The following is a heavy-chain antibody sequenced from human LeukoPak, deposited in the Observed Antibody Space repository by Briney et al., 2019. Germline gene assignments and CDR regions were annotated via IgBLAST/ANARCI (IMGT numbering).Heavy chain of an antibody. Sequence: PSETLSLTCTVSGGSISTSSYYWGWVRQPPGKGLEWIGNIFYSGSTYYSPSLKSRVTISLDTSRNQFSLKLNSVTAADTAVYYCARDLLLSSVFDPWGQGTLVTVSS. CDR3: ARDLLLSSVFDP. D-gene: IGHD3-10*01. J-gene: IGHJ5*02. CDR2: IFYSGST. CDR1: GGSISTSSYY. V-gene: IGHV4-39*07.